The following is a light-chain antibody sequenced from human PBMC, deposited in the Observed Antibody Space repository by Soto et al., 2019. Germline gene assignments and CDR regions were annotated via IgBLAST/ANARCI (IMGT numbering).Light chain of an antibody. CDR1: QSISSW. CDR3: QQYNSYPRT. CDR2: KAS. V-gene: IGKV1-5*03. Sequence: DIQMTQSPSTLSASVGDRVTITCRASQSISSWLAWYQQKPGKAPKLLIYKASSLESGVQSRFRCSGSGTEFTLTISSLQPDDFATYYCQQYNSYPRTFGQGTKVEI. J-gene: IGKJ1*01.